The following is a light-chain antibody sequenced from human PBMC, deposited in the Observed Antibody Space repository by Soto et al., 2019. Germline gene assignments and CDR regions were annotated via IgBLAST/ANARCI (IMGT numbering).Light chain of an antibody. J-gene: IGKJ4*01. CDR2: SAS. Sequence: IPLTQSPFSLSASVGDTVTITCRASPGISSFLAWYQQIPGKVPKLLIYSASTLQSGVPSRFSGSGSGTDFTLTISSLQPEDVAIYYCQKYNSGPLTFGGGTKVDIK. CDR3: QKYNSGPLT. V-gene: IGKV1-27*01. CDR1: PGISSF.